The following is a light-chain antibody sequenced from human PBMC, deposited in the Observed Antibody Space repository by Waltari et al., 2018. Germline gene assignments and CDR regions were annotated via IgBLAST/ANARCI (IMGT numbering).Light chain of an antibody. Sequence: QSALTPPASVSGSPGQSITISSTGTRSDVGSHHFVSWYQQHPGKAPKLLIYEVNNRPSGVSNRFSGSKSGNTASLTISGLQAEDAADYYCSSYTSTNTVIFGGGTKLTVL. V-gene: IGLV2-14*01. J-gene: IGLJ2*01. CDR1: RSDVGSHHF. CDR3: SSYTSTNTVI. CDR2: EVN.